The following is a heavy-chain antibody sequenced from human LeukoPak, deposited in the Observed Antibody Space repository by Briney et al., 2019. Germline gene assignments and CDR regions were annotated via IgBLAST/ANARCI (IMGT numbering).Heavy chain of an antibody. J-gene: IGHJ4*02. CDR2: ISSSSSFI. D-gene: IGHD2-2*01. V-gene: IGHV3-21*01. CDR1: GFTFSKYS. CDR3: ARDPPLGSCSTISCPHLDY. Sequence: GGSLRLSCAASGFTFSKYSMNWVRQAPGKGLERVSSISSSSSFIYYADSVKGRFTISRDNAKNSLYLQMNSLRAEDTAVYYCARDPPLGSCSTISCPHLDYWGQGTLVTVSS.